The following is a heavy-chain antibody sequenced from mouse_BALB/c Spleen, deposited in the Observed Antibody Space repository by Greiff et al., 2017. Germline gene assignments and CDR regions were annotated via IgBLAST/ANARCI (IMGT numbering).Heavy chain of an antibody. J-gene: IGHJ2*01. V-gene: IGHV5-17*02. D-gene: IGHD2-4*01. Sequence: DVKLVESGGGLVQPGGSRKLSCAASGFTFSSFGMHWVRQAPEKGLEWVAYISSGSSTIYYADTVKGRFTISRNNPKNTLFLQMTRLRSEDTAMYYCARSGEYDVDYWGQGTTLTVSS. CDR1: GFTFSSFG. CDR3: ARSGEYDVDY. CDR2: ISSGSSTI.